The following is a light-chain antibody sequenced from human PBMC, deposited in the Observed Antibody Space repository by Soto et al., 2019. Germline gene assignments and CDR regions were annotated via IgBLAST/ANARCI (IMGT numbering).Light chain of an antibody. CDR3: QQGDT. CDR2: DAS. J-gene: IGKJ2*01. CDR1: QSVSSY. Sequence: EIVLTQSPATLSLSPGERATLSCRARQSVSSYLAWYQQKPGQAPRLLIYDASNRATGIPARFSGSGSGTDFTLTISSLEPEDFAVYYCQQGDTFGQGTKLEIK. V-gene: IGKV3-11*01.